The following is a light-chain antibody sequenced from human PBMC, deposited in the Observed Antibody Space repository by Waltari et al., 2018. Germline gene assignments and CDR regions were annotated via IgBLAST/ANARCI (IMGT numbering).Light chain of an antibody. CDR2: GAS. CDR1: QTVRTTY. V-gene: IGKV3-20*01. CDR3: QQYDISPLT. Sequence: DIVLTQSPGTLSLSPGQRATLSCRASQTVRTTYLAWYQQKPGQAPTLVIYGASSRAAGIPDRFSGSGSGTDFSLTISSLEPEDFAVYYCQQYDISPLTFGGGTKVEIK. J-gene: IGKJ4*01.